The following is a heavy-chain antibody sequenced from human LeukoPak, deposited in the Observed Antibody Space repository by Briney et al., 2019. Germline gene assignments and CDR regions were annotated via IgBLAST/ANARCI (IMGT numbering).Heavy chain of an antibody. V-gene: IGHV4-59*12. D-gene: IGHD2-2*01. J-gene: IGHJ6*03. CDR2: IYYTGST. CDR1: GGSITSYY. CDR3: ARVGVQIVVVPAATTQTTYYYYMDV. Sequence: SETLSLTCTVSGGSITSYYWSWIRQPPGKGLEWIGYIYYTGSTSYNPSLKSRVTISVDTSKSQFSLKLSSVTAADTAMYYCARVGVQIVVVPAATTQTTYYYYMDVWDKGTTVTVSS.